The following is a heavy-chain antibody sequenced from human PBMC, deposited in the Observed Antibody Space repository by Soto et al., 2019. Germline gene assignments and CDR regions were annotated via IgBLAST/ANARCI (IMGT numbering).Heavy chain of an antibody. J-gene: IGHJ4*02. Sequence: QITLKESGPTLVKPTQTLTLTCTFSGFSLGTSGVGVGWIRQPPGKALESLALIYWDNDRRYNPSLKSRLAITKDTSKNLVVLTMTNVDPVDTATYYCAHRRGGYNWDDGDFDYWGPGTLVTVSS. CDR1: GFSLGTSGVG. D-gene: IGHD1-20*01. V-gene: IGHV2-5*02. CDR2: IYWDNDR. CDR3: AHRRGGYNWDDGDFDY.